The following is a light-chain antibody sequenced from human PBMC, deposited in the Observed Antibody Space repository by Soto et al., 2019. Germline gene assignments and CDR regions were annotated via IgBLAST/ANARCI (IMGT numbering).Light chain of an antibody. CDR2: AAS. CDR1: QNIIFY. Sequence: DIQMTQSPSSLSASVGDRVTITCRASQNIIFYLNWYQQKPGKAPKLLIYAASNLHSGVPSRFSGSGSGTDFTFTISSLQPEHVATYFYQHNYTTTVYSFGQGTKLEIK. CDR3: QHNYTTTVYS. V-gene: IGKV1-39*01. J-gene: IGKJ2*01.